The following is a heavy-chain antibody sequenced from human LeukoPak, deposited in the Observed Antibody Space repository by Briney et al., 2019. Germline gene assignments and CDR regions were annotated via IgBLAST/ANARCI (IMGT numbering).Heavy chain of an antibody. CDR2: ISYDGSNK. Sequence: GGSLRLSCAASGFTFSSYGMHWVRQAPGKGLEWVAVISYDGSNKYYADSVKGRFTISRDNSKNTLYLQMNSLRAEDTAVYYCAKDLRLLQGGPYYFDYWGQGTLVTVSS. D-gene: IGHD3-22*01. CDR1: GFTFSSYG. J-gene: IGHJ4*02. V-gene: IGHV3-30*18. CDR3: AKDLRLLQGGPYYFDY.